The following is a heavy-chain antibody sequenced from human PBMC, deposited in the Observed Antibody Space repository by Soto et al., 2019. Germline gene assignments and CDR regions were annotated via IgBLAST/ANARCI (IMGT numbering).Heavy chain of an antibody. Sequence: QVPLVESGGGVVQPGRSLRLSCAASGFTFDSYGMHWVRQAPGKGLEWVAVISSDGNNKYYADSVKGRFSIYRDNFNNILYLQMSSMRVEATAVYYCVKDLLRNTATTCGSWGQGTLVTVSS. CDR1: GFTFDSYG. D-gene: IGHD4-17*01. V-gene: IGHV3-30*18. J-gene: IGHJ5*02. CDR3: VKDLLRNTATTCGS. CDR2: ISSDGNNK.